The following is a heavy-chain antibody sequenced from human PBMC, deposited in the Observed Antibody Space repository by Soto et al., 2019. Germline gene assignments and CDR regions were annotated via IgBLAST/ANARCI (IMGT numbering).Heavy chain of an antibody. J-gene: IGHJ4*02. CDR3: ARDKGYCSDTSFPDFDY. V-gene: IGHV1-69*04. CDR1: GGTLSSYT. Sequence: GASVKVSCKASGGTLSSYTFSWVRQAPGRGLEWMGRVIPNLGVTNYAKKFQGRFTIVVDTSTSTAYMELNSLRYEDTAVYYCARDKGYCSDTSFPDFDYWGQGTLVTVSS. D-gene: IGHD2-2*01. CDR2: VIPNLGVT.